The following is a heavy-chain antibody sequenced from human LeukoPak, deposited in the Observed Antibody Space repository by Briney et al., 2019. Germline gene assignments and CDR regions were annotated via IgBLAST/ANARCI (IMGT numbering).Heavy chain of an antibody. J-gene: IGHJ5*02. D-gene: IGHD3-10*01. Sequence: ASVKVSCKASGYIFTTYYMHWVRQAPGQGLEWMGVINPSDGSTNYAQRFQGRVTFTSDTSATVVYMDLSSLRSEDTAEYYCARGIITMVRGVIFLGIDLAHWFDPWGQGTLVTVSS. CDR2: INPSDGST. CDR1: GYIFTTYY. V-gene: IGHV1-46*01. CDR3: ARGIITMVRGVIFLGIDLAHWFDP.